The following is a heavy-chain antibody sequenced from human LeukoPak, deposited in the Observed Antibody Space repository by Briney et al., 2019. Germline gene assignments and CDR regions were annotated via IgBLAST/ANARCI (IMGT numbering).Heavy chain of an antibody. CDR1: GGTFSSYA. D-gene: IGHD5-12*01. J-gene: IGHJ5*02. Sequence: SVKVSCKASGGTFSSYAISWVRQAPGQGLEWMGRIIPILGIANYAQKFQGRVTITADKSTSTAYMELSSLRSEGTAVYYCARGSATYNWFDPWGQGTLVTVSS. CDR3: ARGSATYNWFDP. V-gene: IGHV1-69*04. CDR2: IIPILGIA.